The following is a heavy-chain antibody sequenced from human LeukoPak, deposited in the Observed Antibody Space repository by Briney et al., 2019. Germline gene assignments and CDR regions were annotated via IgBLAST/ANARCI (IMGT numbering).Heavy chain of an antibody. Sequence: ASVKVSCKASGYTFTSYYMHWVRQAPGQGLEWMGIINPSGGSTSYAQKFQGRVTMTRDTSTSTVYMELSSLRSEDTAVYYCARMRARHRANYDILTGYYSYPWFDPWGQGTLVTVSS. J-gene: IGHJ5*02. CDR3: ARMRARHRANYDILTGYYSYPWFDP. CDR2: INPSGGST. D-gene: IGHD3-9*01. V-gene: IGHV1-46*01. CDR1: GYTFTSYY.